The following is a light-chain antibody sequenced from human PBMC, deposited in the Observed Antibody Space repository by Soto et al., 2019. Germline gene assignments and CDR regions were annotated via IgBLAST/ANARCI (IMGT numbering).Light chain of an antibody. J-gene: IGKJ1*01. CDR1: QSVSSSY. V-gene: IGKV3-20*01. CDR3: QQYDNLPRT. CDR2: GAS. Sequence: EIVLTQSPGTLSLSPGERATLSCRVSQSVSSSYLAWYQQKPGQAPRLLIYGASSRATGIPDRFSGSGSGTDFTLSISRLEPEDFAVYYCQQYDNLPRTFGQGTKVEIK.